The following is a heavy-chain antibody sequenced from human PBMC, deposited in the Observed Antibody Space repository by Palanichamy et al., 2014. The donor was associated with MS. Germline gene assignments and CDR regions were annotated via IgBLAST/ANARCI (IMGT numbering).Heavy chain of an antibody. V-gene: IGHV3-30*18. J-gene: IGHJ5*02. Sequence: QVQLVESGGGVVQPGGSLRLSCAASGFTFSRSGMHWVRQAPGKGLEWVAVISYDGSYKYYADSVKGRSTISRDNSKNTLYLQMDSLRAEDTAVYYCAKDGQHCSSASCYTYNYFDPWGQGTLVTVSS. D-gene: IGHD2-2*02. CDR2: ISYDGSYK. CDR1: GFTFSRSG. CDR3: AKDGQHCSSASCYTYNYFDP.